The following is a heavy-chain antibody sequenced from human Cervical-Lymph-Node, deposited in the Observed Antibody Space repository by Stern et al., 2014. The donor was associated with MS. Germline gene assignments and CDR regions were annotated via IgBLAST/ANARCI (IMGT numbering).Heavy chain of an antibody. V-gene: IGHV3-23*04. CDR1: GFTFSSYA. D-gene: IGHD3-22*01. CDR2: ISGSGGST. CDR3: AKGEDYYDSSGYYLPIDY. Sequence: VQLVQSGGGLVQPGGSLRLSCAASGFTFSSYAMSWVRQAPGKGLEWVSAISGSGGSTYYADSVKGRFTISRDNSKNTLYLQMNSLRAEDTAVYYCAKGEDYYDSSGYYLPIDYWGQGTLVTVSS. J-gene: IGHJ4*02.